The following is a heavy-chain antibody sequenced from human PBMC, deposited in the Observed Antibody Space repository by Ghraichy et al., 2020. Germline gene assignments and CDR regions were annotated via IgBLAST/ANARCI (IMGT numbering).Heavy chain of an antibody. D-gene: IGHD3-10*01. CDR1: GYTFTNYG. V-gene: IGHV1-18*01. J-gene: IGHJ6*02. CDR3: ARALRGSGSYYYPYYGMDV. CDR2: ISGYNGYT. Sequence: ASVKVSCKASGYTFTNYGIGWVRQAPGQGLEWMGWISGYNGYTYYAQNIQGRVTMTTDTSTTTAYMELRSLESDDTAVYYCARALRGSGSYYYPYYGMDVWGQGTTVTVSS.